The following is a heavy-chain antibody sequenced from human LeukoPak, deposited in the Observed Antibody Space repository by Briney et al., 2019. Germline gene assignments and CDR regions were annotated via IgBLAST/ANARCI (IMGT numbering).Heavy chain of an antibody. J-gene: IGHJ5*02. D-gene: IGHD3-10*01. Sequence: SETLSLTCTVSGGSFSNYYWSWIRQPAGKGLEWIGRIYKSGITNYNPSLKSRVTISVDTSKNQFTLKLSSVTAADTAVYYCARGRGEGRGISMVRGVRAPSYNWFDPWGHGTLVTVSS. V-gene: IGHV4-4*07. CDR1: GGSFSNYY. CDR2: IYKSGIT. CDR3: ARGRGEGRGISMVRGVRAPSYNWFDP.